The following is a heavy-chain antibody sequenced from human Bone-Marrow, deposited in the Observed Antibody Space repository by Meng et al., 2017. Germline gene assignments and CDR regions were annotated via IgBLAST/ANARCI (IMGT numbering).Heavy chain of an antibody. J-gene: IGHJ4*02. CDR3: ATGAAAADH. Sequence: EGDLVECGGGVVKPGGSLRLSCVASGFRVTDAWMSWVRQAPGKGLEWVGRINSNRDGGTTDYAAPVKGRFTISRDDSKNTLYLQMNSLITEDTGVYFCATGAAAADHWGQGTLVTVSS. CDR2: INSNRDGGTT. V-gene: IGHV3-15*01. D-gene: IGHD6-13*01. CDR1: GFRVTDAW.